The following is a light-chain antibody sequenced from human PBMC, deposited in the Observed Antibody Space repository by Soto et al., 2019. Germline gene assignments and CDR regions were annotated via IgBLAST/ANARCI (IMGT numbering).Light chain of an antibody. CDR3: QQYNSWPPT. Sequence: EIVMTQSPGTLSVSAGERVTLSCRASQSVSSKLAWYQQKPGQAPRLVIYDASRRATGFPARFSGSGSGTEFTLTITSLQSEDFAVYCCQQYNSWPPTFGQGTKVEVE. CDR2: DAS. J-gene: IGKJ1*01. CDR1: QSVSSK. V-gene: IGKV3-15*01.